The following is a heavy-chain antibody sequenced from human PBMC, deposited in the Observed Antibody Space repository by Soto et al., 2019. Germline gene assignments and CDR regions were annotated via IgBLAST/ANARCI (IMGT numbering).Heavy chain of an antibody. V-gene: IGHV3-74*01. D-gene: IGHD3-3*02. Sequence: GGSLRLSCAASGFTFSSFWMHWVRQDPGKGLVWVSHINADGSNTNYADSVKGRFTISRDNAKNTLYLQMNSLRAEDTAVYYCVRDNALASDLFDHWGQVNLVTVSS. CDR3: VRDNALASDLFDH. J-gene: IGHJ4*02. CDR1: GFTFSSFW. CDR2: INADGSNT.